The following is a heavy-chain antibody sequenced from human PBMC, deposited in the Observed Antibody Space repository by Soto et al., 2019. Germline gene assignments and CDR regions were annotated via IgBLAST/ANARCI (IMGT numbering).Heavy chain of an antibody. CDR1: GFTFSSYA. CDR3: AVVHLERRFGP. V-gene: IGHV3-23*01. CDR2: ISGSGGST. Sequence: GSLRLSCAASGFTFSSYAMSWVRQAPGKGLEWVSAISGSGGSTYYADSVKGRFTISRDNSKNTLYLQMNSLRAEDTAIYYCAVVHLERRFGPWGQGTLVTVSS. J-gene: IGHJ5*02. D-gene: IGHD1-1*01.